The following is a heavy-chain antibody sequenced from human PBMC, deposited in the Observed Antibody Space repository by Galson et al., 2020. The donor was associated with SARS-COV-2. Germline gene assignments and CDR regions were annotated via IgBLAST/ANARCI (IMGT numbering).Heavy chain of an antibody. CDR2: IYYSGST. J-gene: IGHJ6*02. CDR3: ARGEALRVRGLYYYYYYGMDV. D-gene: IGHD3-10*01. Sequence: SETLSLTCTVSGGSISSGGYYWSWIRQHPGKGLEWIGYIYYSGSTYYNPSLKSRVTISVDTSKNQFSLKLSSVTAADTAVYYCARGEALRVRGLYYYYYYGMDVWGQGTTVTVSS. CDR1: GGSISSGGYY. V-gene: IGHV4-31*03.